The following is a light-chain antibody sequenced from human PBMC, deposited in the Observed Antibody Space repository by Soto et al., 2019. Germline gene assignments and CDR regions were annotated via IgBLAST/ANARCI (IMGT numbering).Light chain of an antibody. V-gene: IGLV2-14*01. CDR3: SSDTSSSKLV. CDR2: DVS. J-gene: IGLJ2*01. Sequence: QSALTQPASVSGSPGQSITISCTGTSSDVGGYNYVSWYQQHPGKAPKLMIYDVSNRPSGVSNRFSGSKSGNTASLTISGLQAEDEADYYCSSDTSSSKLVFGGGTKVTVL. CDR1: SSDVGGYNY.